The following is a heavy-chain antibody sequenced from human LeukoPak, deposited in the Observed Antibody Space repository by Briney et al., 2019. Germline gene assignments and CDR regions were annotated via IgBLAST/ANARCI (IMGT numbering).Heavy chain of an antibody. J-gene: IGHJ4*02. CDR1: GFTFDDYA. CDR3: ARDSGRYEEFYFDS. CDR2: ISWNSGSI. V-gene: IGHV3-9*01. D-gene: IGHD1-26*01. Sequence: PGRSLRLSCAASGFTFDDYAMHWVRHVPGKGLEWVSSISWNSGSINYAESVTGRFTISRDNVKNSLHLAMNSLRPEDTALYYCARDSGRYEEFYFDSWGPGTLVTVPS.